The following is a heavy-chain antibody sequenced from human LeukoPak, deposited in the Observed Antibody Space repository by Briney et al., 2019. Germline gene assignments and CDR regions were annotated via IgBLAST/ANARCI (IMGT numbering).Heavy chain of an antibody. CDR3: ARHVGIVVVPAAMPTYYYMDV. Sequence: GESLKISCKGSGYSFTSYWIGWVRQMPGQGLEWMGIIYPGDSDTRYSPSFQGQVTISADKSISTAYLQWSSLKASDTAMYYCARHVGIVVVPAAMPTYYYMDVWGKGTTVTVSS. D-gene: IGHD2-2*03. CDR1: GYSFTSYW. CDR2: IYPGDSDT. V-gene: IGHV5-51*01. J-gene: IGHJ6*03.